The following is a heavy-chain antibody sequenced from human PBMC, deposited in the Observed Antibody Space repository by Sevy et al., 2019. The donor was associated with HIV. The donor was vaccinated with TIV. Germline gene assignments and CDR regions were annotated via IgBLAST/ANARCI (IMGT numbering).Heavy chain of an antibody. Sequence: ASVKVSCKASGYTFTSYAMHWVRQAPGQRLEWMGWINAGNGNTKYSQKFQGRVTITRDTSASTAYMELSSLRSEDTAVYYWAREFRRSSYYYGMDVWGQGTTVTVSS. CDR3: AREFRRSSYYYGMDV. J-gene: IGHJ6*02. V-gene: IGHV1-3*01. CDR2: INAGNGNT. D-gene: IGHD6-6*01. CDR1: GYTFTSYA.